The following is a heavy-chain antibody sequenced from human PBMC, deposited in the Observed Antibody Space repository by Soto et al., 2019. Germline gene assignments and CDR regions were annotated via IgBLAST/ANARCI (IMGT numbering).Heavy chain of an antibody. CDR1: GYTFTGYY. Sequence: GASVKVSCKASGYTFTGYYMHWVRQAPGQGLEWMGWINPNSGGTNYAQKFQGWVTMTRDTSISTAYMEQSRLRSDDTAVYFCARGRSDIVLIPASIWGWVDPWGQGTLVTVSS. CDR2: INPNSGGT. CDR3: ARGRSDIVLIPASIWGWVDP. J-gene: IGHJ5*02. D-gene: IGHD2-2*01. V-gene: IGHV1-2*04.